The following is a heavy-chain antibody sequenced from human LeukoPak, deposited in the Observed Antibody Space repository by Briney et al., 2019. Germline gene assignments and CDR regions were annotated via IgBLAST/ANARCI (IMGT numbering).Heavy chain of an antibody. Sequence: PSETLSLTCTVSGGSISSSSYYWGWIRQPPGKGLEWIGGIYYSGSTYYNPSLKSRVTISVDTSKNQFSLKLSSVTAADTAVYYCANDDPTDDYWGQGTLVTVSS. CDR1: GGSISSSSYY. CDR3: ANDDPTDDY. CDR2: IYYSGST. V-gene: IGHV4-39*01. D-gene: IGHD1-1*01. J-gene: IGHJ4*02.